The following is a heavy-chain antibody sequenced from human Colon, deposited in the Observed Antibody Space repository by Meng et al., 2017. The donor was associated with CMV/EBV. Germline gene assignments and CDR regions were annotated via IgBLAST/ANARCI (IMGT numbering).Heavy chain of an antibody. CDR1: GGSISGHY. D-gene: IGHD3-10*01. V-gene: IGHV4-4*07. J-gene: IGHJ1*01. CDR3: GRAGARGVPIDV. Sequence: VQRQESGPGLVKPSEPLSLPCTVSGGSISGHYWTWIRRPAGEGLQWLGRIYSNGRIDENYSLRSRVTISVDTSKNQLSLRLTSVTAADTAVYYCGRAGARGVPIDVWGRGTLVTVSS. CDR2: IYSNGRI.